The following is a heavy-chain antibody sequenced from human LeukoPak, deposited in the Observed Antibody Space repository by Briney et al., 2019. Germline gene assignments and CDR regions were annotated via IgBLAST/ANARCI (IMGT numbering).Heavy chain of an antibody. D-gene: IGHD5-24*01. CDR2: IYYSGST. CDR3: ASGDGYNYWYFDL. V-gene: IGHV4-59*01. CDR1: GGSISSYY. Sequence: SETLSLTCTVSGGSISSYYWSWIRQPPGKGLEWIGYIYYSGSTNYNPSLKSRVTISVDTSKNQFSLKLSPVTAADTAVYYCASGDGYNYWYFDLWGRGTLVTVSS. J-gene: IGHJ2*01.